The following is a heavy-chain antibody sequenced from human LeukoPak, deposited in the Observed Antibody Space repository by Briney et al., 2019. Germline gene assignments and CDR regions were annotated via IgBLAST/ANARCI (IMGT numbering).Heavy chain of an antibody. D-gene: IGHD6-6*01. CDR1: GFTFSSYG. CDR2: IWYDGTNK. Sequence: PGGFLRLSCAASGFTFSSYGMHCVRQAPGKGLEWVAVIWYDGTNKFYADSVKGRFTISRDNSKNILYLQMNSLRTEDTAVYYCAKDLYSSSSVGTAWGQGSLVTVSS. V-gene: IGHV3-33*06. J-gene: IGHJ5*02. CDR3: AKDLYSSSSVGTA.